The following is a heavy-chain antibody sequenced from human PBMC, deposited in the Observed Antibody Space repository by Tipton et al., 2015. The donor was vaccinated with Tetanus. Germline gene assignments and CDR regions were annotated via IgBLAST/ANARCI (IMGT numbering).Heavy chain of an antibody. CDR1: GYIFNNYW. J-gene: IGHJ4*02. Sequence: QLVQSGGEVKKPGESLKISCKGSGYIFNNYWIGWVRQKPGKGLEWMGIIYPGDSDTRYSPSFQGQVTIPVDKSINTAYLQWSSLKASDPSMFYCARAHCTDGVCNFDFWGQGALVTVAS. V-gene: IGHV5-51*01. CDR2: IYPGDSDT. CDR3: ARAHCTDGVCNFDF. D-gene: IGHD2-8*01.